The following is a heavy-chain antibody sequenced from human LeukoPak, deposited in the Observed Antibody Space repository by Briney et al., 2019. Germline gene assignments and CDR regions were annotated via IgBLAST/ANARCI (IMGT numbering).Heavy chain of an antibody. D-gene: IGHD3-22*01. V-gene: IGHV1-18*01. Sequence: ASVKVSCKASGYTFTSYGISWVGQAPGQGGEGMGWINAYNGNTKYEQKLQGRDTINTDTSTSTAYMELRSLRSDDTAVYYCARDWAAKYYYDSSGFSAPGGYWGQGTLVTVSS. CDR2: INAYNGNT. CDR3: ARDWAAKYYYDSSGFSAPGGY. J-gene: IGHJ4*02. CDR1: GYTFTSYG.